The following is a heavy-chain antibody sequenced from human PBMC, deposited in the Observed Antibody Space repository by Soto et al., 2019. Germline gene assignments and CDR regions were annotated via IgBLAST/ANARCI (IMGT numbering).Heavy chain of an antibody. CDR3: ARDKITGLFDY. J-gene: IGHJ4*02. Sequence: SETLSLTCTVSGASISSYFWNWIRQSPGKGLEYIGYIYYSGSTYYNPSLKGRVTISVDTSKNQFSLKLTSVTAADTAVYYCARDKITGLFDYWGQGTLVTVSS. CDR1: GASISSYF. CDR2: IYYSGST. D-gene: IGHD2-8*02. V-gene: IGHV4-59*12.